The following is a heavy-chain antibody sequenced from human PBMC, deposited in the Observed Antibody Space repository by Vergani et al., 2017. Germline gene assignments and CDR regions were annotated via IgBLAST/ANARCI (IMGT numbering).Heavy chain of an antibody. CDR2: IYSGGST. D-gene: IGHD3-9*01. CDR3: AKEGYYDILTGPYYFDY. Sequence: EVQLVESGGGLVQPGGSLRLSCAASGFTVSSNYMSWVRQAPGKGLEWVSVIYSGGSTYYADSVKGRFTISRDNSKNTLYLQMNSLRAEDTAVYYCAKEGYYDILTGPYYFDYWGQGTLVTVSS. CDR1: GFTVSSNY. V-gene: IGHV3-66*01. J-gene: IGHJ4*02.